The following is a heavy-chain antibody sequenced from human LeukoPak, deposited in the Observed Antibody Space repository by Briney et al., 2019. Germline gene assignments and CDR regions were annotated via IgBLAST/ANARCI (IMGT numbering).Heavy chain of an antibody. CDR1: GYSFTSYW. CDR3: ATHHRGHDCSSSSCYHYWFDP. J-gene: IGHJ5*02. D-gene: IGHD2-2*01. CDR2: IYPGDSDT. V-gene: IGHV5-51*01. Sequence: PGESLKISCKGSGYSFTSYWIGWVRQMPGKGLEWMGIIYPGDSDTRYSPSFQGQVTISADKSISTAYLQWSSLKASDTAMYYCATHHRGHDCSSSSCYHYWFDPWGQGTLVTVSS.